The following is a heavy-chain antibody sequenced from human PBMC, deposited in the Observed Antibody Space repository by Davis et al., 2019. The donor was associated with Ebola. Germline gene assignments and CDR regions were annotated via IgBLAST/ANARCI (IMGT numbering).Heavy chain of an antibody. CDR2: LIPIFGTP. J-gene: IGHJ6*04. D-gene: IGHD3-3*01. CDR1: GGTLRTHG. CDR3: AKSGLSFGVVKYHYGMDV. V-gene: IGHV1-69*13. Sequence: SVKVSCKAAGGTLRTHGMSWVRQAPGQGLEWMGGLIPIFGTPNYAQKFQGRITIIADESTSTAYVELSSLKSEDTAVYYCAKSGLSFGVVKYHYGMDVWGKGTTVTVSS.